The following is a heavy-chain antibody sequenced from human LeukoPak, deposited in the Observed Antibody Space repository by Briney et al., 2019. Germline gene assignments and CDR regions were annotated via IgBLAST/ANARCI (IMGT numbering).Heavy chain of an antibody. J-gene: IGHJ5*02. CDR3: ARDFGSGVFDP. D-gene: IGHD3-10*01. CDR1: GDSFGTYG. Sequence: SVKVSCKASGDSFGTYGITWVRQALGQGLEWMGGFNPIFGSAQYAQKFQGRVTITMDVSARTVYKELSSLRSEDTTIYYCARDFGSGVFDPWGQGTLVTVSS. CDR2: FNPIFGSA. V-gene: IGHV1-69*05.